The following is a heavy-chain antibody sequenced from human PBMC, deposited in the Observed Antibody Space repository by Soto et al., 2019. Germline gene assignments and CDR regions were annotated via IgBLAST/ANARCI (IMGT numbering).Heavy chain of an antibody. Sequence: QVQLVQSGAEVKEPGSSVNVSCKTSGGTFGNTAVTWVRQVPGQGLEWIGGIVPLFGTANYAQKFRGRVMITADESTRTAYMALSSLRSDDTAIYYCARDGDPGYSFWSGPLGGGRFDPWGQGTLVTVSS. D-gene: IGHD3-3*01. CDR1: GGTFGNTA. V-gene: IGHV1-69*12. CDR3: ARDGDPGYSFWSGPLGGGRFDP. CDR2: IVPLFGTA. J-gene: IGHJ5*02.